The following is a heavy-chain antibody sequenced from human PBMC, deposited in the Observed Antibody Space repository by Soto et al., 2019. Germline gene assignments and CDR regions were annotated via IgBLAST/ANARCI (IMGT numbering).Heavy chain of an antibody. Sequence: QVQLVESGGGVVQPGRSLRLSCAASGFTFGRSSLHWSRQAPGKGLEWVAGISSDGRNEFYADSVRGRFTISRDNSMRTLELVMNTLGSDDTDVYYCARGTGWFFFWGQGTLVIVSS. J-gene: IGHJ4*02. V-gene: IGHV3-30*04. D-gene: IGHD6-19*01. CDR1: GFTFGRSS. CDR3: ARGTGWFFF. CDR2: ISSDGRNE.